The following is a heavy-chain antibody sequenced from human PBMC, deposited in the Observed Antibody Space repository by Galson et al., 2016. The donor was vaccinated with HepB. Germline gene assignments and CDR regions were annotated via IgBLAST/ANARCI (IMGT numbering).Heavy chain of an antibody. CDR1: GFTFSSYE. CDR3: ARGQSGYYYFGWFDP. J-gene: IGHJ5*02. Sequence: SLRLSCAASGFTFSSYEINWVRQAPGKGLEWVSYISSGGRTTYYADSVKGRFTISRDDAKNSLFLQMNSLRPEDTAIYYCARGQSGYYYFGWFDPWGQGTQVTVSS. CDR2: ISSGGRTT. D-gene: IGHD3-22*01. V-gene: IGHV3-48*03.